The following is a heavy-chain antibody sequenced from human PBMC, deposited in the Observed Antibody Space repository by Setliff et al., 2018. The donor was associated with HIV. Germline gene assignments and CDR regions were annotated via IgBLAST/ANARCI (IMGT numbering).Heavy chain of an antibody. CDR3: ASYSSSWTSFQH. V-gene: IGHV4-34*01. CDR2: INHSGST. D-gene: IGHD6-13*01. CDR1: GGSFSGYY. Sequence: SETLSLTCAVYGGSFSGYYWSWIRQPPGKGLVWIGEINHSGSTNYNPSLKSRVTISVDTSKNQFSLKLSSVTAADTALYYCASYSSSWTSFQHWGQGTLVTVSS. J-gene: IGHJ1*01.